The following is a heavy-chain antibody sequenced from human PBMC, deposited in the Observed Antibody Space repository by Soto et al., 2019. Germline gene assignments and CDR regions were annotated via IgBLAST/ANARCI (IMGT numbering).Heavy chain of an antibody. V-gene: IGHV3-23*01. J-gene: IGHJ4*02. D-gene: IGHD2-21*02. CDR2: VSGSGDST. CDR1: AFTFSSYA. CDR3: AKGRASDCPGCTQDY. Sequence: EVQLLESGGGLTQPGGSLRLSCAASAFTFSSYAMSWVRQVPGMGLEWVSAVSGSGDSTYYADSVKGRFTISRDNSKNTLYLQMNSLRAVDTAVYYCAKGRASDCPGCTQDYWGQGTLVTVSS.